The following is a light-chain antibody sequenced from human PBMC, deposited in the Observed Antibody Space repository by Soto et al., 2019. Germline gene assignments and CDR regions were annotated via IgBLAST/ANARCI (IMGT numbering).Light chain of an antibody. V-gene: IGLV1-47*01. J-gene: IGLJ2*01. Sequence: QSVLTQRPSVSGTPGQRVNISCSGSSSNIGRNYVYWYHQFPGTAPKLLIYRDNERPSGVPDRFSGSKSGTSASLAISGLRSGDEADYHCATWDDSLGGPVFGGGTKLTVL. CDR2: RDN. CDR3: ATWDDSLGGPV. CDR1: SSNIGRNY.